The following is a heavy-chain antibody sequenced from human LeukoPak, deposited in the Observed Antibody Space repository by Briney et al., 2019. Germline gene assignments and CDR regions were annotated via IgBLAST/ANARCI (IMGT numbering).Heavy chain of an antibody. Sequence: SETLSLTCTVSGGSISSYYWSWIRQPPGKGLEWIGYIYYSGSTNYNPSLKSRVTISVDTSKNQFSLKLTSVTAADTAVYYCARLYCSGDRCYLWWFDPWGQGTLVTVSS. V-gene: IGHV4-59*08. CDR2: IYYSGST. D-gene: IGHD2-15*01. J-gene: IGHJ5*02. CDR3: ARLYCSGDRCYLWWFDP. CDR1: GGSISSYY.